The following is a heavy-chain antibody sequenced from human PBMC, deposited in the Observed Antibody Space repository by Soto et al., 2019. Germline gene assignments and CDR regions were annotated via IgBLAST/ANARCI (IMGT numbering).Heavy chain of an antibody. CDR2: IYHSGST. CDR3: ARAGVIFWSLYYYYGMDV. V-gene: IGHV4-4*02. D-gene: IGHD2-21*01. Sequence: PLETLSLTCAVSGGSISSSNWWSWVRQPPGKGLEWIGEIYHSGSTNYNPSLKSRVTISVDKSKNQFSLKLSSVTAADTAVYYCARAGVIFWSLYYYYGMDVWGQGTTVT. J-gene: IGHJ6*02. CDR1: GGSISSSNW.